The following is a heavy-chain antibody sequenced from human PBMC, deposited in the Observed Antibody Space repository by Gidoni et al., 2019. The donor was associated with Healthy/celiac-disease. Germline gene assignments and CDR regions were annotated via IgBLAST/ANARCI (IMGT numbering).Heavy chain of an antibody. CDR1: GGTFSSYA. CDR3: ARSDPHMITLGGVIVRNYGMDV. V-gene: IGHV1-69*01. CDR2: IIPIFGTA. D-gene: IGHD3-16*02. Sequence: QVQLVQSGAEVKKPGSSVKVSCKASGGTFSSYAISWVRQAPGQGLEWMGGIIPIFGTANYAQKFQGRVTITADESTSTAYMELSSLRSEDTAVYYCARSDPHMITLGGVIVRNYGMDVWGQGTTVTVSS. J-gene: IGHJ6*02.